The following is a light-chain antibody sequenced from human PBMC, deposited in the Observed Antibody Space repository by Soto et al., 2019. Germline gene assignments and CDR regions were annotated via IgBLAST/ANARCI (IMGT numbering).Light chain of an antibody. V-gene: IGKV3-11*01. Sequence: ETVLTQSPATLSLSPGERATLSCRASQSVSSYLAWYQQKPGQAPRLLIYDASNRATGIPARFSGSGSGTDFTLTISRLEPEDCAVYYCQQRSNWPPLTFGGGTKVEIK. J-gene: IGKJ4*01. CDR2: DAS. CDR3: QQRSNWPPLT. CDR1: QSVSSY.